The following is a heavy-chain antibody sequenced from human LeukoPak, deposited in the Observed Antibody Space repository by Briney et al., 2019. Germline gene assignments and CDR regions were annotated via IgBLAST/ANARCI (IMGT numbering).Heavy chain of an antibody. CDR3: ARDENLYYDSSGLRY. CDR2: IKQDGSEK. CDR1: GFTFSSYW. V-gene: IGHV3-7*01. D-gene: IGHD3-22*01. Sequence: GSLRLSCAASGFTFSSYWMSWVRQAPGKGLEWVANIKQDGSEKYYVDSVKGRFTISRDNAKNSLYLQMNSLRAEDTAVYYCARDENLYYDSSGLRYWGQGTLVTVSS. J-gene: IGHJ4*02.